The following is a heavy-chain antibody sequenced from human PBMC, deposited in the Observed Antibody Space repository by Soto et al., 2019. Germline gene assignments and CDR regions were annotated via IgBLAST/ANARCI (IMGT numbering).Heavy chain of an antibody. CDR2: MNPNSGNT. CDR3: ARSDGYNFNWLDS. V-gene: IGHV1-8*01. D-gene: IGHD2-21*01. J-gene: IGHJ5*01. CDR1: GYTFTSYD. Sequence: QVQLVPSGAEVKTPGASVKVSCKASGYTFTSYDMNWVRQAPGQGLEWMGWMNPNSGNTGYAQKFQGRLTMTRDTAISIAHMELSSLRNEDTAVYYCARSDGYNFNWLDSWGQGTLVTVSA.